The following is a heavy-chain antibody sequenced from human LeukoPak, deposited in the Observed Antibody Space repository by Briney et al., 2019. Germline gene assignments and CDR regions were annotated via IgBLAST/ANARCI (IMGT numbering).Heavy chain of an antibody. V-gene: IGHV1-46*01. CDR1: GYTFTSYY. Sequence: ASVKVSCKASGYTFTSYYMHWVRQAPGQGLEWMGIINPSGGSTSYAQKFQGRVTMTRDTSTSTVYMELSSPRSEDTAVYYCARDRAYCGGDCYSPTYYYYGMDVWGQGTTVTVSS. D-gene: IGHD2-21*02. CDR3: ARDRAYCGGDCYSPTYYYYGMDV. CDR2: INPSGGST. J-gene: IGHJ6*02.